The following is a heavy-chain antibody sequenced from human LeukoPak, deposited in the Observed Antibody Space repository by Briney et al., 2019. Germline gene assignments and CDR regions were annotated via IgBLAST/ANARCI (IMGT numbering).Heavy chain of an antibody. CDR3: ARVRCSGGSCYDFDY. J-gene: IGHJ4*02. D-gene: IGHD2-15*01. CDR2: IYYSGST. Sequence: SETLSLTCTVSGVSISTYYWSWIRQPPGKGLDWIGYIYYSGSTNYIPSLKSRVTISVDTSKNQFSLKLSSVTAADTAVYYCARVRCSGGSCYDFDYWGQGTLVTVSS. V-gene: IGHV4-59*01. CDR1: GVSISTYY.